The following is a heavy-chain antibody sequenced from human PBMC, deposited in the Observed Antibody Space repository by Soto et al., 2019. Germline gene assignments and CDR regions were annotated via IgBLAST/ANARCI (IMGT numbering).Heavy chain of an antibody. CDR2: IIPIPDIR. J-gene: IGHJ3*01. CDR3: ARDRITTRGDAFDL. CDR1: GGTFSTYI. D-gene: IGHD3-3*01. V-gene: IGHV1-69*08. Sequence: QVQLVQSGAEVRKPGSSVKVSCKAPGGTFSTYIISWVRQAPGQGLEWMGRIIPIPDIRNYAQKFQGRVTVTAARSTSTAYMELTSLKSEDTAVYYCARDRITTRGDAFDLWGQGTMVTVSS.